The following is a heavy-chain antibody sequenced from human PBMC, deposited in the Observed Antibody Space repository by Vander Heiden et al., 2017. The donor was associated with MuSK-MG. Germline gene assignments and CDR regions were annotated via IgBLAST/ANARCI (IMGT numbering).Heavy chain of an antibody. V-gene: IGHV3-21*03. Sequence: DSVKGRFTISRDNAKNSLDLQMNSLRDDDTAVYYCARLRIVRGLINYYYIEVWGQGTTVTVSS. J-gene: IGHJ6*03. CDR3: ARLRIVRGLINYYYIEV. D-gene: IGHD3-10*01.